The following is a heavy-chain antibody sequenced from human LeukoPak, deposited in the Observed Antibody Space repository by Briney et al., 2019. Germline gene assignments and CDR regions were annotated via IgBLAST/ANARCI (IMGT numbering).Heavy chain of an antibody. V-gene: IGHV3-30*18. CDR1: GFTFSSYG. CDR2: ISYDGSNK. D-gene: IGHD3-22*01. CDR3: AKDNLVAFYDSIGLSFDY. J-gene: IGHJ4*02. Sequence: GGSLRLSCAASGFTFSSYGMHWVRQAPGKGLEWVAVISYDGSNKYYADSVKGRFTISRDNSKNTLYLQMNSLRAEDTAVYYCAKDNLVAFYDSIGLSFDYWGQGTLVTVSS.